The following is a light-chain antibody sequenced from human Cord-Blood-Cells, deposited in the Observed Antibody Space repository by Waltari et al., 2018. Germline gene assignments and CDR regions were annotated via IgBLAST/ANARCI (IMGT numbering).Light chain of an antibody. CDR1: SSDVGGYNY. CDR2: DVS. CDR3: SSYTSSSTPPYV. Sequence: QSALTQPAAVSGSPGQSFTISCTGTSSDVGGYNYVSWYQQHPGKAPKRMIYDVSNRPSGVSNRFAGSKSGNTASLTISGLQAEDEADYYCSSYTSSSTPPYVFGTGTKVTVL. V-gene: IGLV2-14*01. J-gene: IGLJ1*01.